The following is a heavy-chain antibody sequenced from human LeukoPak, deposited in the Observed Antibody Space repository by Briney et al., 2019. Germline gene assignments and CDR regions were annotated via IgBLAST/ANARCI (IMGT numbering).Heavy chain of an antibody. CDR2: INHSGST. Sequence: SSETLSLTCAVYGGSFSGYYWSWTRQPPGKGLEWIGEINHSGSTNYNPSLKSRVTISVDTSKNQFSLKLSSVTAADTAVYYCASYYGDYSYWGQGTLVTVSS. CDR1: GGSFSGYY. D-gene: IGHD4-17*01. CDR3: ASYYGDYSY. J-gene: IGHJ4*02. V-gene: IGHV4-34*01.